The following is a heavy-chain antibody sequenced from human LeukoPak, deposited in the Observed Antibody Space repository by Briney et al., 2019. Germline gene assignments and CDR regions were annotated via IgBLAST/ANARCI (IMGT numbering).Heavy chain of an antibody. D-gene: IGHD5-24*01. CDR1: GYSVTDNW. CDR3: ARLSDGYNDF. Sequence: GESLKISCKGSGYSVTDNWIGCVREMPGNRLEWMGIIYPGYSDTRYSPSFQGQVTISADKSISTAYLQWSSLKASDTAMYYCARLSDGYNDFWGQGTLVTVSS. J-gene: IGHJ4*02. CDR2: IYPGYSDT. V-gene: IGHV5-51*01.